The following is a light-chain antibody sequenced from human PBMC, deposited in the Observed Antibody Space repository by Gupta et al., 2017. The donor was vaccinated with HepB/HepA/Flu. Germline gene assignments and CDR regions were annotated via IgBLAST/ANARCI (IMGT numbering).Light chain of an antibody. Sequence: EVVLTQSPGTLSLSPGERATLSCRASQSITLNFLAWFQQKPGQAPGLLIYDTSNRATGIPDRFSGSGSGTDFTLTISRLQPEDFAVYYCHQYGSSPPTWTFGHGTKVEIK. CDR1: QSITLNF. CDR3: HQYGSSPPTWT. J-gene: IGKJ1*01. V-gene: IGKV3-20*01. CDR2: DTS.